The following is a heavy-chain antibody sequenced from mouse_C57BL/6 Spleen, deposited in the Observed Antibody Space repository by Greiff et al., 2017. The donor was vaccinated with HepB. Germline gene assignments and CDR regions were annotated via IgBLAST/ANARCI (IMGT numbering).Heavy chain of an antibody. J-gene: IGHJ4*01. Sequence: VQLQQSGPELVKPGASVKMSCKASGYTFTDYNMHWVKQSHGKSLEWIGYINPNNGGTSYNQKFKGKATLTVNKSSSTAYMELRSLTSEDSAVYYCARDYGSHYAMDYWGQGTTVTVAS. D-gene: IGHD1-1*01. V-gene: IGHV1-22*01. CDR2: INPNNGGT. CDR1: GYTFTDYN. CDR3: ARDYGSHYAMDY.